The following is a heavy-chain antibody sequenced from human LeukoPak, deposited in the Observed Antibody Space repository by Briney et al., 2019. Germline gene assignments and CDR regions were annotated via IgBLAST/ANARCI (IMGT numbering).Heavy chain of an antibody. V-gene: IGHV3-23*01. J-gene: IGHJ3*02. CDR3: ARGADSSGYSAFDI. Sequence: GALRLSCAASGFTFGNYAMSWVRQAPGRGLEWVSTISGGGTSTYFADSVKGRFTISRDNSKNTLYLQMNSLRAEDTAVYYCARGADSSGYSAFDIWGQGTMVTVSS. CDR1: GFTFGNYA. D-gene: IGHD3-22*01. CDR2: ISGGGTST.